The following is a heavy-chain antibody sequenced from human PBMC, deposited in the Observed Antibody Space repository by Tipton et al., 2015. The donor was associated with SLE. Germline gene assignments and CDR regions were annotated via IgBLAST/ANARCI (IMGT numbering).Heavy chain of an antibody. V-gene: IGHV4-59*01. CDR3: ARERDGQFDY. CDR2: IYYSGST. D-gene: IGHD5-24*01. CDR1: GGSFSGYY. Sequence: TLSLTCAVYGGSFSGYYWSWIRQPPGKGLEWIGYIYYSGSTNYNPSLKSRVTISADTSKNQFSLKLSTVTTADTAVYYCARERDGQFDYWGQGTLVTVSS. J-gene: IGHJ4*02.